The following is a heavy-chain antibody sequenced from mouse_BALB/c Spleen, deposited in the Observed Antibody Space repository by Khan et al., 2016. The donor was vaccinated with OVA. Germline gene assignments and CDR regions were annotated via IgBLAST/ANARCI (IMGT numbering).Heavy chain of an antibody. CDR1: GYTFADSG. D-gene: IGHD2-2*01. Sequence: QVQLQQSGPEPVRPRASVKISCKGSGYTFADSGMHWVRQSHAKSLEWIGVISTYYGNIKYNQKFEGRATMTVDKSSSTAYMELARLTSEDSAVYFCTRDGIWEVTYWGQGTLVTVSA. J-gene: IGHJ3*01. CDR2: ISTYYGNI. V-gene: IGHV1S137*01. CDR3: TRDGIWEVTY.